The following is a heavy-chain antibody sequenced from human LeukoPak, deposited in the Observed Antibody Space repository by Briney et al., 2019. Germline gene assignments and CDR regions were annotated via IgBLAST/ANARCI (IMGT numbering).Heavy chain of an antibody. Sequence: SETLSLTCAVYGGSFSGYYWSWIRQPPGKGLEWIGEINHNGSTNYNPSLKSRVTISVDTSKNQFSLKLSSVTAADTAVYYCARRGYYDSSGYFGYWGQGTPVTVSS. CDR1: GGSFSGYY. D-gene: IGHD3-22*01. V-gene: IGHV4-34*01. J-gene: IGHJ4*02. CDR2: INHNGST. CDR3: ARRGYYDSSGYFGY.